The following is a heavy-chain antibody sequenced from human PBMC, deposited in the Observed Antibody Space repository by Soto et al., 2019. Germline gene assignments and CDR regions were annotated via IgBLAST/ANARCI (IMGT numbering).Heavy chain of an antibody. D-gene: IGHD5-18*01. J-gene: IGHJ4*02. CDR1: GYTFSSYS. Sequence: GGSLRLSFAASGYTFSSYSMNWVRQAPGKGLEWVSYISSSSSTIYYADSVKGRFTISRDNAKNSLYLQMNSLRDEDTAVYYCARSSGYSYGYLREFDYWGQGTLVTVSS. V-gene: IGHV3-48*02. CDR2: ISSSSSTI. CDR3: ARSSGYSYGYLREFDY.